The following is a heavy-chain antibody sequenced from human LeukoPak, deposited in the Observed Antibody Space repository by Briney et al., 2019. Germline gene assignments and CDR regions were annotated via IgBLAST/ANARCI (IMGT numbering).Heavy chain of an antibody. V-gene: IGHV7-4-1*02. D-gene: IGHD5-24*01. CDR3: ARRDTRGLAYGKDV. J-gene: IGHJ6*02. CDR2: INTNTGNP. CDR1: GYTFTNYG. Sequence: APVKVSCKASGYTFTNYGMNWVRQAPGQGLKWMGWINTNTGNPTYAQGFTGRFVFSLDTSVSTAYLQISSLKAEDTAVYYCARRDTRGLAYGKDVWGRGTTVTVSS.